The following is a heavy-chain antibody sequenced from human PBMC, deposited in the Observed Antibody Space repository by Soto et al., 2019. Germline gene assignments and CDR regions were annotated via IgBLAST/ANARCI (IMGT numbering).Heavy chain of an antibody. J-gene: IGHJ5*02. CDR3: AKNGGYDGEENWFDP. CDR1: GFTFSSYG. V-gene: IGHV3-30*18. CDR2: ISYDGSNK. Sequence: QVQLVESGGGVVQPGRSLRLSCAASGFTFSSYGMHWVRQAPGKGLEWVAVISYDGSNKYYADSVKGRFTITRDNSKNTLYLQMNSLRAEDTAVYYCAKNGGYDGEENWFDPWGQGTLVTVSS. D-gene: IGHD5-12*01.